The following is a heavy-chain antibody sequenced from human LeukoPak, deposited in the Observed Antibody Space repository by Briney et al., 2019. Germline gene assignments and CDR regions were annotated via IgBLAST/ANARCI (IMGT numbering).Heavy chain of an antibody. Sequence: ASVKVSCKASGYTFTGYYMHWVRQAPGQGLEWMGWINPNSGGTNYAQKFQGRVTMTRDASISTAYMELSRLRSDDTAVYYCARVSMSIVGAKGIDYWGQGTLVTVSS. CDR1: GYTFTGYY. V-gene: IGHV1-2*02. J-gene: IGHJ4*02. D-gene: IGHD1-26*01. CDR3: ARVSMSIVGAKGIDY. CDR2: INPNSGGT.